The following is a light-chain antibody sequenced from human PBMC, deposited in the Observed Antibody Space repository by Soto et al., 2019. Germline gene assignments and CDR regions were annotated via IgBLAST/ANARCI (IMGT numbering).Light chain of an antibody. CDR3: DQQLIYCP. CDR2: DAS. V-gene: IGKV1-5*01. CDR1: QSISSW. J-gene: IGKJ5*01. Sequence: DTQLTEAPSFLSALVEDRVTITCRASQSISSWLAWYQQKPGKAPKLLIYDASSLESGDPSRVSGSGSATEFILTISSLLPHDLSTHYCDQQLIYCPFAQGTRLEIK.